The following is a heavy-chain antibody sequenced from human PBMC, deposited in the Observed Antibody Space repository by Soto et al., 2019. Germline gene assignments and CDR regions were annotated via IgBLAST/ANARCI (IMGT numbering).Heavy chain of an antibody. V-gene: IGHV4-31*03. D-gene: IGHD3-22*01. CDR1: GGSISSGGYY. CDR2: IYYSGST. J-gene: IGHJ4*02. CDR3: ARVVALGDQRPPEYYYDSSGSTDSTYYFDY. Sequence: TSETLSLTCTVSGGSISSGGYYWSWIRQHPGKGLEWIGYIYYSGSTYYNPSLKSRVTISVDTSKNQFSLKLSSVTAADTAVYYCARVVALGDQRPPEYYYDSSGSTDSTYYFDYWGQGTLVTVSS.